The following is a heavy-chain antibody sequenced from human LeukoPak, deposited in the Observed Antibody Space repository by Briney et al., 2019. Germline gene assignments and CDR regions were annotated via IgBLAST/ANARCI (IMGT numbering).Heavy chain of an antibody. CDR1: GGSISSGGYY. D-gene: IGHD1-26*01. CDR3: AREGGGAGIGY. V-gene: IGHV4-30-2*01. Sequence: SETLSLTCTVSGGSISSGGYYWSWIRQPPGKGLEWIGYIYHSGSTYYNPSLKSRVTISVDRSRNQFSLKLSSVTAADTAVYYCAREGGGAGIGYWGQGTLVTVSS. J-gene: IGHJ4*02. CDR2: IYHSGST.